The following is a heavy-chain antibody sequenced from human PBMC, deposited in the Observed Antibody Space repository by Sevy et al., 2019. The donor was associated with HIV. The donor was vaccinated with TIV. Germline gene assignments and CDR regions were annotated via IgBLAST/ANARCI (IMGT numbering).Heavy chain of an antibody. J-gene: IGHJ4*02. CDR1: GFSVSSNF. Sequence: GGSLRLSCAASGFSVSSNFMSWVRQAPGRGLEWVSIIYGGGETYYAEPVKGRFIISRVSSRNTVILHMNSLRAEDTAIYFCTTSPRPNLDDYWGQGTLVTVSS. V-gene: IGHV3-53*01. CDR3: TTSPRPNLDDY. D-gene: IGHD1-1*01. CDR2: IYGGGET.